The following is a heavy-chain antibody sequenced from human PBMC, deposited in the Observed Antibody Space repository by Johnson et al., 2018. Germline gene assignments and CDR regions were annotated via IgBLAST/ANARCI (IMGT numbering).Heavy chain of an antibody. CDR2: ISGDGDVL. CDR1: GFTFSNYA. V-gene: IGHV3-23*04. J-gene: IGHJ1*01. D-gene: IGHD3-22*01. Sequence: VQLVESGGGLVQPGGSLRLSCAASGFTFSNYALSWVRQAPGKGLEWVSAISGDGDVLYYADSVKGRFTISRDNSKNTLYLQMNSLRAEDTAVYYCAKDREYDSIIYYCEYFQHWGQGTLVTVAS. CDR3: AKDREYDSIIYYCEYFQH.